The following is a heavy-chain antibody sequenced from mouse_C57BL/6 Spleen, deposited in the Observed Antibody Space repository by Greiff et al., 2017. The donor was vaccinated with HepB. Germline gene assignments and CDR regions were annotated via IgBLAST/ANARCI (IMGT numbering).Heavy chain of an antibody. CDR2: IYPGNSDT. CDR3: TTLWDGYYLFAY. V-gene: IGHV1-5*01. D-gene: IGHD2-3*01. J-gene: IGHJ3*01. Sequence: EVKLVESGTVLARPGASVKMSCKTSGYTFTSYWMHWVKQRPGQGLEWIGAIYPGNSDTSYNQKFKGKAKLTAVTSASTAYMELSSLTNEDSAVYYCTTLWDGYYLFAYWGQGTLVTVSA. CDR1: GYTFTSYW.